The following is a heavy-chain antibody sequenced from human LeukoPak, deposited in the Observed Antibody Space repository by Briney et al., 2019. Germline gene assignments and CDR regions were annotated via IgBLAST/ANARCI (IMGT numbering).Heavy chain of an antibody. V-gene: IGHV1-69*13. D-gene: IGHD1-26*01. CDR2: IIPIFGTA. CDR3: ARSHPRELWTFFDY. Sequence: SVKVSCKASGGTFSTYAISWVRQAPGQGLEWMGGIIPIFGTANYAQKFQGRVTITADESTSTAYMELSSLRSEDTAVYYCARSHPRELWTFFDYWGQGTLVTVSS. CDR1: GGTFSTYA. J-gene: IGHJ4*02.